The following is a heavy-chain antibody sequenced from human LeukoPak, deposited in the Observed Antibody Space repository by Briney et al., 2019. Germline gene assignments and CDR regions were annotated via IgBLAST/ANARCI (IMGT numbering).Heavy chain of an antibody. J-gene: IGHJ6*02. Sequence: GASVKVSCKASGYTFTSYYMHWVRQAPGQGLEWMGIINPSGGSTSYAQKFQGRVTMTRDTSTSTVYMELSSLRSEDTAVYYCARGKSPQYYDFWSGITREYYGMDVWGQGTTVTVSS. CDR3: ARGKSPQYYDFWSGITREYYGMDV. V-gene: IGHV1-46*01. D-gene: IGHD3-3*01. CDR2: INPSGGST. CDR1: GYTFTSYY.